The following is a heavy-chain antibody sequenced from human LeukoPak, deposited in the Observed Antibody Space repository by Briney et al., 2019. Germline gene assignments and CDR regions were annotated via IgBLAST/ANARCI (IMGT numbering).Heavy chain of an antibody. D-gene: IGHD4-17*01. CDR1: GYTFTSYA. CDR2: INAGNGNT. V-gene: IGHV1-3*01. J-gene: IGHJ5*02. CDR3: ARDLTTVTTAFDP. Sequence: ASVKVSCKASGYTFTSYAMHWVRQAPGQRLEWMGWINAGNGNTKYSQKFQGRVTITRDTSASTAYMELSSLRSEDTAVYCCARDLTTVTTAFDPWGQGTLVTVSS.